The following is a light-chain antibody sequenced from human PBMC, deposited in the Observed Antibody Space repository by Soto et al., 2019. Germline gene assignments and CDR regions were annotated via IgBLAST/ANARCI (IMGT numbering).Light chain of an antibody. CDR2: DASN. J-gene: IGKJ4*01. CDR1: QIISNS. Sequence: DIQVTQSPSTLSASLGDRVTITCRASQIISNSLAWYQQKPGRAPKLLIYDASNSMVGGLESRFSGSGSGTEFTLTISDLQPDDFATYYGQQYHNYITCGGGPRVE. V-gene: IGKV1-5*01. CDR3: QQYHNYIT.